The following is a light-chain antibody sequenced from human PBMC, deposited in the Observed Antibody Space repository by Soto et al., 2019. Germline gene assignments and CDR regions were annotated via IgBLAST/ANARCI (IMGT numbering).Light chain of an antibody. V-gene: IGKV4-1*01. Sequence: DIVMTQSPDSLAVSLGERATINCKSSQSVLYSPNNKSYLAWYQQKPGQPPKLLIYWASTRESGVPDRFGGSGSGTDFTLTITSLQAEDVALYYCQQYYSIPITFGQGTRLEIK. CDR2: WAS. J-gene: IGKJ5*01. CDR1: QSVLYSPNNKSY. CDR3: QQYYSIPIT.